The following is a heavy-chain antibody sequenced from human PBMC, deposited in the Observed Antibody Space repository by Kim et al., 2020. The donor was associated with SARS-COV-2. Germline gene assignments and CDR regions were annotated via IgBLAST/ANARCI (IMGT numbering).Heavy chain of an antibody. V-gene: IGHV1-46*01. CDR1: GYTFTSYY. Sequence: ASVKVSCKASGYTFTSYYMHWVRQAPGQGLEWMGIINPSGGSTSYAQKFQGRVTMTRDTSTSTVYMELSSLRSEDTAVYYCARDVWDSGYDQYFQHWGQGTLVTVSS. CDR2: INPSGGST. D-gene: IGHD5-12*01. CDR3: ARDVWDSGYDQYFQH. J-gene: IGHJ1*01.